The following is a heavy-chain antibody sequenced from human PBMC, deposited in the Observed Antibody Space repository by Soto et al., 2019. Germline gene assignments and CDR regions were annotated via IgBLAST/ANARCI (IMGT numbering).Heavy chain of an antibody. CDR3: ARGDSSGYPFDY. Sequence: SETLSLTCAVSGGSISSGGYSWSWIRQPPGKGLEWIGYIYHSGSTYYNPSLKSRVTISVDRSKNQFSLKLSSVTAADTAVYYCARGDSSGYPFDYWGQGTLVTVSS. J-gene: IGHJ4*02. CDR2: IYHSGST. V-gene: IGHV4-30-2*02. CDR1: GGSISSGGYS. D-gene: IGHD3-22*01.